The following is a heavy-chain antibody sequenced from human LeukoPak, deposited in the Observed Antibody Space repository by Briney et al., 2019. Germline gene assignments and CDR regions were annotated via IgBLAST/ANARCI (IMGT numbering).Heavy chain of an antibody. CDR1: GFTFTSSA. D-gene: IGHD3-22*01. CDR3: AADRYDSSGYYHFDY. V-gene: IGHV1-58*02. Sequence: AVKVSCKASGFTFTSSAMQWVRQARGQRLEWIGWIVVGSGNTNYAQKFQERVTITRDMSTSTAYMELSSLRSEDTAVYYCAADRYDSSGYYHFDYWGQGTLVTVSS. CDR2: IVVGSGNT. J-gene: IGHJ4*02.